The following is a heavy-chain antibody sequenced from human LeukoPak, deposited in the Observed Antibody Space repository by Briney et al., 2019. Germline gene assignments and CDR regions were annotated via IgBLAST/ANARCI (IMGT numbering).Heavy chain of an antibody. V-gene: IGHV1-2*06. CDR1: GYTFTGYY. CDR2: INPNSGGT. D-gene: IGHD2-15*01. CDR3: ARQYCSGGSCYAEYYFDY. Sequence: GASVKVSCKASGYTFTGYYMHWVRQAPGQGLEWMGRINPNSGGTNYAQKFQGRVTMTRDTSISTAYMGLSRLRSDGTAVYYCARQYCSGGSCYAEYYFDYWGQGTLVTVSS. J-gene: IGHJ4*02.